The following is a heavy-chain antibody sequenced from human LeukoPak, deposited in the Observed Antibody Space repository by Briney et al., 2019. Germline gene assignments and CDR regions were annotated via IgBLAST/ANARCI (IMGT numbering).Heavy chain of an antibody. CDR1: GGSISSSSYY. J-gene: IGHJ6*03. CDR3: ARDKSSSWGPYYYYMDV. Sequence: SETLSLTCTVSGGSISSSSYYWGWIRQPPGKGLEWIGRIYTSGSTNYNPSLKSRVTISVDTSKNQFSLKLSSVTAADTAVYYCARDKSSSWGPYYYYMDVWGKGATVTVSS. CDR2: IYTSGST. V-gene: IGHV4-39*07. D-gene: IGHD6-13*01.